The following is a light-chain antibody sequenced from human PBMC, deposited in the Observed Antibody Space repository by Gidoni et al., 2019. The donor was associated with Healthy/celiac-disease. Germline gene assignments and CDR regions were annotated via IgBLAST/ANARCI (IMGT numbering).Light chain of an antibody. V-gene: IGLV2-14*03. CDR3: SSDTSSSTVV. Sequence: SALTQPASVSASPGQAITISCTGTSSDVGGYNYVSWYQQHPGKAPKLMIYDVSIRPSGVSNRFSGSKSGNTASLTISGLQAEDEADYYCSSDTSSSTVVFGRGTKLTVL. CDR1: SSDVGGYNY. J-gene: IGLJ2*01. CDR2: DVS.